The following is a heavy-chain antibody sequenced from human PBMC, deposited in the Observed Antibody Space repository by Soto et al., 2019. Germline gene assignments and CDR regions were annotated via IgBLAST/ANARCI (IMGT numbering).Heavy chain of an antibody. CDR3: ARDDSSSSVLYYYMDV. D-gene: IGHD6-6*01. CDR2: IWGDGSDK. J-gene: IGHJ6*03. Sequence: QVHLVESGGGVVQPGRSLRLSCAASGFSFSNHGMHWVRQAPGKGLEWVAVIWGDGSDKYYADSVKGRFTISRDNSKNTLYLQMNSLRAEDTALYYCARDDSSSSVLYYYMDVWGKGTKVTVSS. V-gene: IGHV3-33*01. CDR1: GFSFSNHG.